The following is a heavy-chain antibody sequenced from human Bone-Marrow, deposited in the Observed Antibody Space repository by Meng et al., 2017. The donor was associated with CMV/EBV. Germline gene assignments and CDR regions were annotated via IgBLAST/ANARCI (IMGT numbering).Heavy chain of an antibody. Sequence: ASVKVSCKASGYTFTNYDINWVRQAPGQGLEWMGWMNPNIGNTGYAQKFQGRVTMTRDTSISTAYMELSSLRSEDTAVYYCARMWSLDNSNVNWFDPWGQGTLVTFSS. V-gene: IGHV1-8*01. J-gene: IGHJ5*02. CDR2: MNPNIGNT. CDR1: GYTFTNYD. CDR3: ARMWSLDNSNVNWFDP. D-gene: IGHD2/OR15-2a*01.